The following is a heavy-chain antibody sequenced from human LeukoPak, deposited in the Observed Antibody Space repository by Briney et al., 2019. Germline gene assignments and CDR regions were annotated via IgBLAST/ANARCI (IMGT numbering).Heavy chain of an antibody. Sequence: GESLKISCKSSGYSFTSYWIGWVRQMPGKGLERMGIIYPRDSDTRYSPSLQGQVTISVDKSISTAYLQWSSLKASDTAIYYCARLTYTGSYLAPFDYWGQGTLVTVSS. CDR2: IYPRDSDT. CDR3: ARLTYTGSYLAPFDY. D-gene: IGHD1-26*01. J-gene: IGHJ4*02. V-gene: IGHV5-51*01. CDR1: GYSFTSYW.